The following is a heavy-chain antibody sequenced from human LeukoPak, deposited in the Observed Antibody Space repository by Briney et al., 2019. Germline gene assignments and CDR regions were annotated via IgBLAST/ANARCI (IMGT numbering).Heavy chain of an antibody. Sequence: SETLSLTRTVSGGSISSGDYYWSWIRQPPGKGLEWIGYIYYSGSTYYNPSLKSRVTISVDTSKNQFSLKLSSVTAADTAVYYCARDTVLLWFGEPQYAFDIWGQGTMVTVSS. V-gene: IGHV4-30-4*01. J-gene: IGHJ3*02. CDR2: IYYSGST. CDR1: GGSISSGDYY. CDR3: ARDTVLLWFGEPQYAFDI. D-gene: IGHD3-10*01.